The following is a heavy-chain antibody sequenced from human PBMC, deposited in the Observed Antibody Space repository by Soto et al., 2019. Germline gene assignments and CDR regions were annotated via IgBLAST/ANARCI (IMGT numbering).Heavy chain of an antibody. CDR3: ASHPRNGESGLLPY. Sequence: PGESLKISCKGSGYTFTNNWIGWVRQMPGKGLEWMGIIYPGDSATKYSPSLQGQVTISADKFITTAYLQWSSLKASDTAMYYCASHPRNGESGLLPYWGQGTLVTVSS. J-gene: IGHJ4*02. CDR1: GYTFTNNW. D-gene: IGHD2-8*01. V-gene: IGHV5-51*01. CDR2: IYPGDSAT.